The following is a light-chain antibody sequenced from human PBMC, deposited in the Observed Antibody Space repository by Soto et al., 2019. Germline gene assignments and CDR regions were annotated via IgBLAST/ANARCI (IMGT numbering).Light chain of an antibody. CDR2: AAS. CDR3: QKYNSAPPGFT. Sequence: DILMTQSPSSLSASVGDRVTITCRASQGISNYLAWYQQKPGKVPKLLIYAASTLQSGVPSRFSGSGSGTDFTLTISSLQPEDVATYYCQKYNSAPPGFTFGPGTKVDIK. J-gene: IGKJ3*01. CDR1: QGISNY. V-gene: IGKV1-27*01.